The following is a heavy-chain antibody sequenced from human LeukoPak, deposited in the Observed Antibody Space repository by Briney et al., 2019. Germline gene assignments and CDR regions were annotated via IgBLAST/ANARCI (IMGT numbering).Heavy chain of an antibody. Sequence: SQTLSLTCAISGDSVSRNTAGWNWIRQSPSRGLEWLGRTYYRSKWYSDFAPSVRNRITINPDTSKNQFSLQLNSVTPEDTAVYYCARGWVRGYSYAGMDVWGKGTTVTVSS. CDR3: ARGWVRGYSYAGMDV. V-gene: IGHV6-1*01. CDR2: TYYRSKWYS. J-gene: IGHJ6*04. CDR1: GDSVSRNTAG. D-gene: IGHD5-18*01.